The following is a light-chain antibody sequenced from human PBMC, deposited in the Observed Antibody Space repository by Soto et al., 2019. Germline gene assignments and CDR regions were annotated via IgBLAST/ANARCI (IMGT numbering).Light chain of an antibody. V-gene: IGKV3D-15*01. CDR3: QQYDNWPLT. CDR1: QSVDSN. Sequence: EIVMTQSPATLSVSPGERATLSCRASQSVDSNLAWYPQKPGQAPRLLIFGASTSATGIPARFSGSGSGTDFTLTISSLQSEDFGVYFCQQYDNWPLTFGGGTKVEIK. CDR2: GAS. J-gene: IGKJ4*01.